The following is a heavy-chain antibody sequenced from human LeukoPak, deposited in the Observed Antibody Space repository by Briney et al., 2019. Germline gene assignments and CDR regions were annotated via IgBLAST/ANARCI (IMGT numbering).Heavy chain of an antibody. V-gene: IGHV3-49*03. CDR1: GFTFGDYA. CDR3: TRDQYSSGWYDILFDY. J-gene: IGHJ4*02. CDR2: IRSKIYGGTT. D-gene: IGHD6-19*01. Sequence: GGSLRLSCTASGFTFGDYAMSWFRQAPGKGLEWVGFIRSKIYGGTTEYAASVKGRFTISRDDSKSIAYLQMNSLKTEDTAVYYCTRDQYSSGWYDILFDYWGQGTLVTVSS.